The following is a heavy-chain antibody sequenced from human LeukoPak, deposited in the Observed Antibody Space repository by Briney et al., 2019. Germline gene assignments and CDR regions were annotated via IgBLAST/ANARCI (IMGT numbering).Heavy chain of an antibody. Sequence: SETLSLTCAVYGGSFSGYYWSWIRQPPGKGLEWIGYIYYSGSTNYNPSLKSRVTISVDTSKNQFSLKLSSVTAADTAVYYCARGSLNERGRAFDYWGQGTLVTVSS. D-gene: IGHD3-16*01. CDR2: IYYSGST. J-gene: IGHJ4*02. V-gene: IGHV4-59*01. CDR3: ARGSLNERGRAFDY. CDR1: GGSFSGYY.